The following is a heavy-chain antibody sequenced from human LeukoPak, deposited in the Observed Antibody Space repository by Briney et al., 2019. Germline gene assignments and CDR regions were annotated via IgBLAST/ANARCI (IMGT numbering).Heavy chain of an antibody. J-gene: IGHJ4*02. CDR3: AKDPYGSGWYARRGDGVIDY. V-gene: IGHV3-23*01. Sequence: GGSLRLSCAASGFTLSIYPVSWLRQAPGKGLEWFLAIWECGCSTYYADSVNSLFTISRDNSKNTLYLQMNTLRAEDTAVYYCAKDPYGSGWYARRGDGVIDYWGQGTLVTVSS. CDR1: GFTLSIYP. D-gene: IGHD6-19*01. CDR2: IWECGCST.